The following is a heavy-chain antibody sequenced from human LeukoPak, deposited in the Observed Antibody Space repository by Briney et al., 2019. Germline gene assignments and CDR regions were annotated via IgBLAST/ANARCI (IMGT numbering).Heavy chain of an antibody. CDR2: ISTSSSYT. CDR1: GFTFCYYY. CDR3: ARGGSSTTIAY. Sequence: GGSLRLSCAASGFTFCYYYMSGIRQAPGKGLEWVSYISTSSSYTNYADSVKGRFTISRDNAKKSLYLQMNSLRTEDTAVYYCARGGSSTTIAYWGQGTLVTVSS. V-gene: IGHV3-11*05. J-gene: IGHJ4*02. D-gene: IGHD6-13*01.